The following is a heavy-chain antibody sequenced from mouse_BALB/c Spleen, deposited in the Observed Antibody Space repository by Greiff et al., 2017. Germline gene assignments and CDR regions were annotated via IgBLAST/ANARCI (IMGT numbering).Heavy chain of an antibody. CDR2: IRNKANGYTT. CDR1: GFTFTDYY. V-gene: IGHV7-3*02. CDR3: ARLNWDDAMDY. Sequence: EVQRVESGGGLVQPGGSLRLSCATSGFTFTDYYMSWVRQPPGKALEWLGFIRNKANGYTTEYSASVKGRFTISRDNSQSILYLQMNTLRAEDSATYYCARLNWDDAMDYWGQGTSVTVSS. D-gene: IGHD4-1*01. J-gene: IGHJ4*01.